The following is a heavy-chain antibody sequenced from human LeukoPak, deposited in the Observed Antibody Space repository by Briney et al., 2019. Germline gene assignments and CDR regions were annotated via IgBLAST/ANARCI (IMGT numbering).Heavy chain of an antibody. CDR1: GFSFGSFE. Sequence: PGGSLRLSCEASGFSFGSFEMNWVRQAPGKGLEWVSVIYSGGSTYYADSVKGRFTISRDNSKNTLYLQMNSLRAEDTAVYYCARLSYDSSGGDAFDIWGQGTMVTVSS. CDR3: ARLSYDSSGGDAFDI. V-gene: IGHV3-66*04. J-gene: IGHJ3*02. D-gene: IGHD3-22*01. CDR2: IYSGGST.